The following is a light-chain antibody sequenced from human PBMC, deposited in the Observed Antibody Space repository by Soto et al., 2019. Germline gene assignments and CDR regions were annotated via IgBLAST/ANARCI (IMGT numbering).Light chain of an antibody. V-gene: IGKV2-28*01. Sequence: DIVMTQSPLSLPVTPGEPASISCRSSQSLLHSNGYNCLDWYLQKPGQSPQLLIYLGSNRASGVPDRCSGSGSGTDFTLKISSVEAEDVGVYYCMQALQTPGTFGGGTKVEIK. J-gene: IGKJ4*01. CDR3: MQALQTPGT. CDR2: LGS. CDR1: QSLLHSNGYNC.